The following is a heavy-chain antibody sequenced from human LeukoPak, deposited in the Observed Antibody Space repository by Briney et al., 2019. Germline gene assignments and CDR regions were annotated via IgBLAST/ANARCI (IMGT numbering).Heavy chain of an antibody. CDR1: GFTFSSYG. Sequence: GGSLRLSCAASGFTFSSYGMHWVRQAPGKGLEWVAFIRYDGSNKYYADSVKGRFTISRDNSKNTLYLQMNSLRAEDTAVYYCAKGPYYDILTGYRRHYYMDVWGKGTTVTISS. CDR3: AKGPYYDILTGYRRHYYMDV. V-gene: IGHV3-30*02. CDR2: IRYDGSNK. D-gene: IGHD3-9*01. J-gene: IGHJ6*03.